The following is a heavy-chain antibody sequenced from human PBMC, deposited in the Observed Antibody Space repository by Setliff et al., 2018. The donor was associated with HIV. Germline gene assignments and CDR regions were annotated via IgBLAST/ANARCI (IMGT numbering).Heavy chain of an antibody. CDR3: ARVIAAAGFYYYYYMDV. D-gene: IGHD6-13*01. Sequence: PSETLSLTCTVSGGSISSYYWSWIRQPAGKGLDWIARIYTSGSTNYNPSLKSRVTMSVDTSKNHFSLKLSSVTAADTAVYYCARVIAAAGFYYYYYMDVWGKGTTVTVSS. V-gene: IGHV4-4*07. J-gene: IGHJ6*03. CDR1: GGSISSYY. CDR2: IYTSGST.